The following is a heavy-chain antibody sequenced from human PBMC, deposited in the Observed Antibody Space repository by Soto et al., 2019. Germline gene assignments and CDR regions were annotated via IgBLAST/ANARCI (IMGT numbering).Heavy chain of an antibody. CDR3: SAITSGRFDC. V-gene: IGHV1-58*01. CDR2: IVVGSGNT. Sequence: SVKVSSNASGFTFTSSAVLWLRQARGQRVEWVGWIVVGSGNTNYAQTFQERVTITRDMSTSTAYLEQSSLRSEDTAVYYCSAITSGRFDCYRQETMGTV. D-gene: IGHD3-10*01. J-gene: IGHJ4*02. CDR1: GFTFTSSA.